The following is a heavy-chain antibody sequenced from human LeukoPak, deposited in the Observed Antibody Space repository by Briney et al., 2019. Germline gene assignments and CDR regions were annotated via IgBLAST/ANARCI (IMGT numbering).Heavy chain of an antibody. CDR3: ARWASGIAVAGHFDY. D-gene: IGHD6-19*01. CDR1: GYTFTSYG. V-gene: IGHV1-2*02. J-gene: IGHJ4*02. Sequence: ASVKVSCKASGYTFTSYGISWVRQAPGQGLEWMGWINPNSGGTNYAQKFQGRVTMTRDTSISTAYMELSRLRSDDTAVYYCARWASGIAVAGHFDYWGQGTLVTVSS. CDR2: INPNSGGT.